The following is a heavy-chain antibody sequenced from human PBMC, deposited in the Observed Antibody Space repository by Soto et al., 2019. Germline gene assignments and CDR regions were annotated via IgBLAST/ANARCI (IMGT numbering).Heavy chain of an antibody. Sequence: EVQLVESGGGLVKPGGSLRLSCAASGFTFTRYSMNWVRQAPGKGLEWVSSISSTTNYIYYADSMKCRFTVSRDNAKNSVYLEMNSLSAEDTALYYCARESEDLTSNFDYWGQGTLVTVSS. CDR1: GFTFTRYS. CDR3: ARESEDLTSNFDY. J-gene: IGHJ4*02. V-gene: IGHV3-21*01. CDR2: ISSTTNYI.